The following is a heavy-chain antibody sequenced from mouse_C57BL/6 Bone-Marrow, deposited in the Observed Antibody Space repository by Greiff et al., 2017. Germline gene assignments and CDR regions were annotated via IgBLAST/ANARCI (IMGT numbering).Heavy chain of an antibody. V-gene: IGHV5-4*01. D-gene: IGHD1-1*01. CDR1: GFTFSSYA. CDR2: ISDGGSYT. J-gene: IGHJ2*01. Sequence: EVQVVESGGGLVKPGGSLKLSCAASGFTFSSYAMSWVRQTPEKRLEWVATISDGGSYTYYPDNVKGRFTISRDNAKNNLYLQMSHLKSEDTAMYYCARAGYYGSLDYWGQGTTLTVSS. CDR3: ARAGYYGSLDY.